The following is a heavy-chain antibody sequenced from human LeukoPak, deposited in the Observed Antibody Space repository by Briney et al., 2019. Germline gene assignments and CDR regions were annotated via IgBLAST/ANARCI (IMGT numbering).Heavy chain of an antibody. V-gene: IGHV1-58*01. CDR2: IVVGSGNT. D-gene: IGHD4-17*01. J-gene: IGHJ3*02. Sequence: GTSVTVSCTASGFTFTSSAVQWVRQARGQRLEWIGWIVVGSGNTNYAQKFQERVTITRDMSTSTAYMELSSLRSEDTAVYYCAAETTPSAFDIWGQGTMVTVSS. CDR3: AAETTPSAFDI. CDR1: GFTFTSSA.